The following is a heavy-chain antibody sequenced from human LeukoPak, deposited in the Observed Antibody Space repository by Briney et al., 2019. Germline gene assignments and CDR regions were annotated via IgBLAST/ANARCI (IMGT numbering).Heavy chain of an antibody. CDR2: ISTDSSHM. D-gene: IGHD3-10*01. CDR3: ARDDTSAHFFDS. Sequence: GGSLRLSCAASGFTFKIYSMNWVRQAPGKGLEWVSSISTDSSHMYYADSVKGRFTVSRDNAKNPLYLQMNTLRAEDTAVYYCARDDTSAHFFDSWGQGTLVTVSS. J-gene: IGHJ4*02. CDR1: GFTFKIYS. V-gene: IGHV3-21*06.